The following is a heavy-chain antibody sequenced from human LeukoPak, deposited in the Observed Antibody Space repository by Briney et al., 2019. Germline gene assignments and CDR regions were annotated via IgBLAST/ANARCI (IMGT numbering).Heavy chain of an antibody. CDR1: GFTFSSYW. Sequence: GGSLRLSCAASGFTFSSYWMSWVRQAPGKGLGWVANIKQDGSEKYYVDSVKGRFTISRDNAKNSLYLQMNSLRAEDTAVYYCARDSTLYCNDGSCHWGFDLWGQGTVVTVSS. D-gene: IGHD2-15*01. V-gene: IGHV3-7*01. J-gene: IGHJ3*01. CDR3: ARDSTLYCNDGSCHWGFDL. CDR2: IKQDGSEK.